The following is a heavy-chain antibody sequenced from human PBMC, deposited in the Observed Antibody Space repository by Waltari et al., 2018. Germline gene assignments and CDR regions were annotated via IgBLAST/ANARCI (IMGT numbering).Heavy chain of an antibody. D-gene: IGHD2-2*01. CDR1: GGSISSYY. CDR2: IYTSGST. CDR3: ARESQGGYCSSTSCYFSYYYYYMDV. Sequence: QVQLQESGPGLVKPSETLSLTCTVSGGSISSYYWSWIRQPAGKGLEWIGRIYTSGSTTYNPPLKSRVTMSGDTSKNQFSLKLSSVTAADTAVYYCARESQGGYCSSTSCYFSYYYYYMDVWGKGTTVTISS. J-gene: IGHJ6*03. V-gene: IGHV4-4*07.